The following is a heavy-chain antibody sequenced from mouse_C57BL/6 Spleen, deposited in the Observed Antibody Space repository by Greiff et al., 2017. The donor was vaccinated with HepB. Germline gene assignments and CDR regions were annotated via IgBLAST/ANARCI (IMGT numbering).Heavy chain of an antibody. CDR1: GFSLTSYG. D-gene: IGHD1-1*01. V-gene: IGHV2-5*01. J-gene: IGHJ3*01. CDR2: IWRGGST. Sequence: VQLQQSGPGLVQPSQSLSITCTVSGFSLTSYGVHWVRQSPGKGLEWLGVIWRGGSTDYNAAFMSRLSITKDNSKSQVFFKMNSLQADDTAIYYCAKNDYYGSSYPFAYWGQGTLVTVSA. CDR3: AKNDYYGSSYPFAY.